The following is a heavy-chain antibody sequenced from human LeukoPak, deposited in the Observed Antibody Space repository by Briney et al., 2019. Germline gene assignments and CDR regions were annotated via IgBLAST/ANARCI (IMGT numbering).Heavy chain of an antibody. D-gene: IGHD3-9*01. CDR2: IGTAGDT. J-gene: IGHJ3*02. Sequence: GGSLRLSCAASGFTFSSYGMHWIRQATGKGLEWVSGIGTAGDTYYPGSVKGRFTISRENAKNSLYLQMNSLRAGDTAVYYCARGSFGAFDIWGQGTTVTVSS. V-gene: IGHV3-13*01. CDR1: GFTFSSYG. CDR3: ARGSFGAFDI.